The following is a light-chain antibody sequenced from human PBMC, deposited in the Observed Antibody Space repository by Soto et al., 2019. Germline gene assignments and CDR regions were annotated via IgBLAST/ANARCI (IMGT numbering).Light chain of an antibody. Sequence: DIQMTQSPSSLSASVGDRVTITCRASQSISSYLNWYQQKPGKAPKLLIYAASSWQSGVPSRFSGSGSVRDFTLTISSLQHEDFATYYCQQSYSTLFTFGPGTKVDI. CDR2: AAS. CDR1: QSISSY. J-gene: IGKJ3*01. CDR3: QQSYSTLFT. V-gene: IGKV1-39*01.